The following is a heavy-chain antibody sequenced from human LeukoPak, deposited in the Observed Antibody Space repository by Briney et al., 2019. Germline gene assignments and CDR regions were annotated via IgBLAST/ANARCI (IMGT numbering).Heavy chain of an antibody. V-gene: IGHV4-34*01. CDR3: ARRGVAGSIYTDY. J-gene: IGHJ4*02. Sequence: SETLSLTCSVSGDSITYFYWSWIRQPPGKGLEWIGEINHSGITNYNPSLKSRVTISVDTSKNQFSLKLSSVTAADTAVYYCARRGVAGSIYTDYWGQGTLVTVSS. CDR1: GDSITYFY. CDR2: INHSGIT. D-gene: IGHD6-19*01.